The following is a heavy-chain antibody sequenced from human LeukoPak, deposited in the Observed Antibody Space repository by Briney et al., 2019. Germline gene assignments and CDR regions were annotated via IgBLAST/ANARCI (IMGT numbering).Heavy chain of an antibody. J-gene: IGHJ1*01. V-gene: IGHV3-48*04. D-gene: IGHD6-13*01. Sequence: GGSLRLSCAASGFTFSSYSMNWVRQAPGKGLEWVSYISSSSSTIYYADSVKGRFTISRDNAKNSLYLQMNSLRAEDTAVYYCARDSGDRDSSSIHWGQGTLVTVSS. CDR1: GFTFSSYS. CDR3: ARDSGDRDSSSIH. CDR2: ISSSSSTI.